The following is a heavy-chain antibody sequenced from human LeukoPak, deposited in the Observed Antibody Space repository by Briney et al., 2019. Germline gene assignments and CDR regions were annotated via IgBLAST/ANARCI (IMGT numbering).Heavy chain of an antibody. CDR3: AKDSTVTSLYYYYGMDV. Sequence: GSLRLSFAASGFPFSSYVMSWVRPAPGKGLEWVSGISGSGGSTYYADSVKGRFTISRDNSKNTLYLQMNSLRAEDTAVYYCAKDSTVTSLYYYYGMDVWGKGTTVTVSS. V-gene: IGHV3-23*01. D-gene: IGHD4-17*01. CDR1: GFPFSSYV. J-gene: IGHJ6*04. CDR2: ISGSGGST.